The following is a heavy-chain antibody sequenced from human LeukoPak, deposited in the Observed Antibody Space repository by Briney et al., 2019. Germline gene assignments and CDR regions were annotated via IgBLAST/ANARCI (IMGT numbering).Heavy chain of an antibody. D-gene: IGHD4-17*01. Sequence: GGSLRLSCAASGFTFSSYWMHWVRRAPGKGLVWVSRINSDGNNRNYADSVKGRFTISRDNAKNTLYLQMNSLRAEDTAVYYCARDSGPLTTVTSPEYYFDYWGQGTLVTVSS. V-gene: IGHV3-74*01. CDR1: GFTFSSYW. J-gene: IGHJ4*02. CDR3: ARDSGPLTTVTSPEYYFDY. CDR2: INSDGNNR.